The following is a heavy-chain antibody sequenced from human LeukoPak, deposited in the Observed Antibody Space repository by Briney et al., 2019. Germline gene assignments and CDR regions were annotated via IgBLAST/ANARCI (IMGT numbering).Heavy chain of an antibody. V-gene: IGHV1-2*02. CDR2: ITPKSGGT. J-gene: IGHJ4*02. CDR1: GYTFTGYY. D-gene: IGHD3-3*01. CDR3: ARNGGVTIFGVVIPSPAY. Sequence: ASVRVSCKASGYTFTGYYMHWVRQALEQGLEWMGWITPKSGGTNYAQKFQGRVTMTRDTSISTAYMELSRLRSDDTAVYYCARNGGVTIFGVVIPSPAYWGQGTLVTVSS.